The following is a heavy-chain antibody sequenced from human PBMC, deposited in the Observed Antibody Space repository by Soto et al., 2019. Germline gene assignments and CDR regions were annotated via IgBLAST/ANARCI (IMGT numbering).Heavy chain of an antibody. CDR3: AKDGEVYYDSSSYDY. D-gene: IGHD3-22*01. CDR1: RLTFRSYG. Sequence: SLGLSCAASRLTFRSYGMDWVRQAPGKGLEWVAVISYDGSNKYYADSVKGRFTISRDNSKNTLYLQMNSLRAEDTAVYYCAKDGEVYYDSSSYDYWGQGTLVTSPQ. V-gene: IGHV3-30*18. J-gene: IGHJ4*02. CDR2: ISYDGSNK.